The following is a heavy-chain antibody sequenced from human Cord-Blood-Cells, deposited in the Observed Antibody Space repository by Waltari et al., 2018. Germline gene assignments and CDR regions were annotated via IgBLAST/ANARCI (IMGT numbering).Heavy chain of an antibody. D-gene: IGHD1-26*01. V-gene: IGHV4-59*08. Sequence: QVQLQESGPGLVKPSETLSLTCTVSGGSISSYYWSWIRQPPGKGLEWIGYIYYSGSTNHNPSLKSRVTISVDTSKNQFSLKLSSVTAADTAVYYCARHPPGGSYYFDYWGQGTLVTVSS. J-gene: IGHJ4*02. CDR3: ARHPPGGSYYFDY. CDR2: IYYSGST. CDR1: GGSISSYY.